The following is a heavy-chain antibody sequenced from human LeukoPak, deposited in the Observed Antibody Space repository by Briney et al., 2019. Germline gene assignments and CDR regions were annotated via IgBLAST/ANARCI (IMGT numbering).Heavy chain of an antibody. CDR3: ARGLYGYSSSWYGY. V-gene: IGHV4-34*01. D-gene: IGHD6-13*01. CDR1: GGSFSGYY. Sequence: SETLSLTCAVYGGSFSGYYWSWIRQPPGKGLELIGEINHSGSTNYNPSLKSRVTISVDTSKNQFSLKLSSVTAADTAVYYCARGLYGYSSSWYGYWGQGTLVTVSS. J-gene: IGHJ4*02. CDR2: INHSGST.